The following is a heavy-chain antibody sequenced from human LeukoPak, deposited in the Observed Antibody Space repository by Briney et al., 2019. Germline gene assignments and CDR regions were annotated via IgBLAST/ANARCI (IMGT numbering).Heavy chain of an antibody. V-gene: IGHV3-7*01. CDR3: ARDYIGGWNDH. CDR2: IREDGNEK. J-gene: IGHJ4*02. D-gene: IGHD3-16*01. Sequence: HPGGSLRLSCSASGFTFSSYWMSWVRQTTGKGLECVAKIREDGNEKFYVDSVKGRFTISRDNAKNSVYLQMNSLRVEDTAVYFCARDYIGGWNDHWGQGTLVTVSS. CDR1: GFTFSSYW.